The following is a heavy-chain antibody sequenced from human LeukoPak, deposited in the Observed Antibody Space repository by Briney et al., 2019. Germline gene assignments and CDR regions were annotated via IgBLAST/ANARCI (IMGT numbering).Heavy chain of an antibody. D-gene: IGHD6-13*01. J-gene: IGHJ6*04. Sequence: SETLSLTCAVFGGSFSGYYWSWIRQPPGKGLEWIGEINHSGSTNYNPSLKSRVTISVDTSKNQFSLKLSSVTAADTAVYYCARGGVIAAAGRPYYYYGMDVWGKGTTVTVSS. V-gene: IGHV4-34*01. CDR2: INHSGST. CDR3: ARGGVIAAAGRPYYYYGMDV. CDR1: GGSFSGYY.